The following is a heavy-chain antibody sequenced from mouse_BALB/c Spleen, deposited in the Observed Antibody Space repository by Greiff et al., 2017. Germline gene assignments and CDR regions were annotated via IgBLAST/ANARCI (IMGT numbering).Heavy chain of an antibody. CDR2: ISSGSSTI. V-gene: IGHV5-17*02. D-gene: IGHD1-1*02. Sequence: EVMLVESGGGLVQPGGSRKLSCAASGFTFSSFGMHWVRQAPEKGLEWVAYISSGSSTIYYADTVKGRFTISRDNPKNTLFLQMTSLRSEDTAMYYCARMGGGYFDVWGAGTTVTVSS. J-gene: IGHJ1*01. CDR1: GFTFSSFG. CDR3: ARMGGGYFDV.